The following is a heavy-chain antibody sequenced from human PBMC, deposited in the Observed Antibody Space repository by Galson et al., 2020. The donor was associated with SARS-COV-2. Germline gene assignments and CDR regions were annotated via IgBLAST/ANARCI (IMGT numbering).Heavy chain of an antibody. CDR1: GGSFSGYY. CDR2: INHSGST. D-gene: IGHD3-3*01. J-gene: IGHJ4*02. Sequence: SETLSLTCVVYGGSFSGYYWSWIRQSPGKGLEWIGEINHSGSTNYNPSLKSRVTISVDTSKNQFSLKLSSVTAADTAVYYCARGYDSWSAPFDYWGQGTLVAVSS. V-gene: IGHV4-34*01. CDR3: ARGYDSWSAPFDY.